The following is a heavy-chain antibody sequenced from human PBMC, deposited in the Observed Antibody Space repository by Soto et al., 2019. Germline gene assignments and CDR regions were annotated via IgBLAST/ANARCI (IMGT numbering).Heavy chain of an antibody. CDR1: GYSFTNYD. CDR3: ARGRGYYDNVDY. J-gene: IGHJ4*02. Sequence: ASVKVSCKASGYSFTNYDINWVRQATGQGLEWMGWMNPNSGSTGHAPKFQGRVTMTRDTSISTAYMELSSLRSDDTAVYYCARGRGYYDNVDYWGPGTLVTVSS. V-gene: IGHV1-8*01. CDR2: MNPNSGST. D-gene: IGHD3-22*01.